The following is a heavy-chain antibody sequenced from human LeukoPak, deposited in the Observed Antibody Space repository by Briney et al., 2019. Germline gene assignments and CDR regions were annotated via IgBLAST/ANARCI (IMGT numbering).Heavy chain of an antibody. V-gene: IGHV4-39*01. CDR1: GGAIRSSSYY. D-gene: IGHD3-10*01. J-gene: IGHJ4*02. CDR3: ASHSEYYSGSGSDSGYFDY. CDR2: LYYDGTT. Sequence: PSETLSLTCSVSGGAIRSSSYYWGWIRQPPGKGLELIGTLYYDGTTYYNPSLKSRVTISEDTSTNQFSLKLISVTAADTAVYYCASHSEYYSGSGSDSGYFDYWGQGTLVTVSS.